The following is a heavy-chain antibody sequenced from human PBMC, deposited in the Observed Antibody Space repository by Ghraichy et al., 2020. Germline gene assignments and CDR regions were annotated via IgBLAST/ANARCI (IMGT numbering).Heavy chain of an antibody. D-gene: IGHD6-19*01. CDR3: AKSGYNSAWNLDYFDY. J-gene: IGHJ4*02. CDR2: ITESGLST. CDR1: GFTFSSYA. V-gene: IGHV3-23*01. Sequence: GESLRLSCAVSGFTFSSYAMSWVRQAPGKGLQWVSGITESGLSTYYADSVKGRFTISRDNYQNTLYLQMNSLSAEDTAVYYCAKSGYNSAWNLDYFDYWGQGTLVTVSS.